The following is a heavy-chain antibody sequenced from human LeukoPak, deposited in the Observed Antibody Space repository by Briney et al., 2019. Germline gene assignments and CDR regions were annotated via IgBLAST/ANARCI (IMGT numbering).Heavy chain of an antibody. Sequence: NPSETLSLTCTVSGGSISSSSYSWGWIRQPPGKGLEWIGTIYYTGSTDYNPSLKSRVTISTDTSKNQFSLKLSSVTAAETAVYYCARQSYYSNYDWGQGTLVTVSS. CDR2: IYYTGST. J-gene: IGHJ4*02. CDR3: ARQSYYSNYD. D-gene: IGHD4-11*01. V-gene: IGHV4-39*01. CDR1: GGSISSSSYS.